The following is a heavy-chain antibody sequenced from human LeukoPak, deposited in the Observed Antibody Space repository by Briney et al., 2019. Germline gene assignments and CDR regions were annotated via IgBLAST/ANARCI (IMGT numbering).Heavy chain of an antibody. CDR1: GFTFSSYA. CDR2: ISGSGGST. J-gene: IGHJ6*02. Sequence: GGALRLSCAASGFTFSSYAMSWVRQAPGKGRAWVSAISGSGGSTYSPDSVKGGFTISRDNSKSTMYMQMNSLRAEDTAVYYCAKDALPAEGYCSGGSCSRGNGMDVWGQGTTVTVSS. D-gene: IGHD2-15*01. CDR3: AKDALPAEGYCSGGSCSRGNGMDV. V-gene: IGHV3-23*01.